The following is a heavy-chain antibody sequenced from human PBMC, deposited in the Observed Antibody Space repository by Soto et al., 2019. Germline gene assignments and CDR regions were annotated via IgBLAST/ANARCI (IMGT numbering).Heavy chain of an antibody. CDR3: ATGLNDMLTGSPVGY. D-gene: IGHD3-9*01. J-gene: IGHJ4*02. Sequence: GXSVKVSCRVSVYRRPVLSMHWVRHAAGKGLEWMGGFDPEDGETIHAQKFQGRVTMTDDTSTDTAYLELSRLRSEDTAVYYCATGLNDMLTGSPVGYWGQGPRVTVSS. CDR1: VYRRPVLS. CDR2: FDPEDGET. V-gene: IGHV1-24*01.